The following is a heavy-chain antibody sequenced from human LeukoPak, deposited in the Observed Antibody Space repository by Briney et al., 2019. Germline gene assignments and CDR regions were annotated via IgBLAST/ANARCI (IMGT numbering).Heavy chain of an antibody. CDR3: TTGAYYDILTGYYLYYYGMDV. V-gene: IGHV3-15*01. CDR1: GFTFSNAW. Sequence: GGSLRLSCAASGFTFSNAWMSWVRQAPGKGLEWVGRIKSKTDGGTTDYAAPVKGRFTISRDDSKNTLYLQMNSLETEDTAVYYCTTGAYYDILTGYYLYYYGMDVWGQGTTVTVSS. D-gene: IGHD3-9*01. J-gene: IGHJ6*02. CDR2: IKSKTDGGTT.